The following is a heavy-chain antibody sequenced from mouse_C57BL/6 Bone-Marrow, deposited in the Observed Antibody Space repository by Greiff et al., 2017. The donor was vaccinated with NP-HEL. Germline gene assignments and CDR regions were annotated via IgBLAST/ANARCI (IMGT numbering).Heavy chain of an antibody. V-gene: IGHV1-80*01. J-gene: IGHJ4*01. CDR1: GYAFSSYW. CDR3: ARGDYGSSRFGYAMDY. CDR2: IYPGDGDT. Sequence: LPQSGAELVKPGASVKISCKASGYAFSSYWMNWVKERPGKGLEWIGQIYPGDGDTKYNGKFKGKATLTADKSSSTAYMQVSSLTSEDSAVYFCARGDYGSSRFGYAMDYWGQGTSVTVSS. D-gene: IGHD1-1*01.